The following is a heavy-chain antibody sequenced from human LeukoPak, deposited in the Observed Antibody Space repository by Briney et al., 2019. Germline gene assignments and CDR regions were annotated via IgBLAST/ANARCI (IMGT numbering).Heavy chain of an antibody. J-gene: IGHJ4*02. CDR1: GYTFTSYY. V-gene: IGHV1-46*03. CDR3: ATPAVAGTSFFDY. D-gene: IGHD6-19*01. Sequence: SVKVSCKASGYTFTSYYMHWVRQAPGQGLEWMGIINPSGGSTSYAQKFQGRVTMTRDTSTSTVYVELSSLRSEDTAVYYCATPAVAGTSFFDYGGQGTLVTVSS. CDR2: INPSGGST.